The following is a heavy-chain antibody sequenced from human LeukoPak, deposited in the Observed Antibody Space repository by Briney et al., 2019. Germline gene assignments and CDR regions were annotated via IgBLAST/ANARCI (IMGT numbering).Heavy chain of an antibody. Sequence: GESLKISCKGSGYSFTSYWIGWVRQMPGKCLEWMVIIYPGDSDTSYSPSFQGQVTISADKSISTAYLQWSSLKASDIVIFKQETGYEILTGYLYYFDYWGQGTLVTVSS. CDR2: IYPGDSDT. V-gene: IGHV5-51*01. CDR1: GYSFTSYW. CDR3: ETGYEILTGYLYYFDY. J-gene: IGHJ4*02. D-gene: IGHD3-9*01.